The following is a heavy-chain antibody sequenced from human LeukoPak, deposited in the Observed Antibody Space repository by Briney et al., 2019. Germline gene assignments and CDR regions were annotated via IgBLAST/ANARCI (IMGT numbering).Heavy chain of an antibody. Sequence: ASVKVSCKVSGYTLTELSMHWVRQAPGKGLEWMGGFDPEDGETIYAQKFQGRVTMTEDTSTDTAYMELSSLRSEDTAVYYCATDPKTFSGSSSPFDYWGQGTLVTVSS. J-gene: IGHJ4*02. V-gene: IGHV1-24*01. D-gene: IGHD1-26*01. CDR1: GYTLTELS. CDR2: FDPEDGET. CDR3: ATDPKTFSGSSSPFDY.